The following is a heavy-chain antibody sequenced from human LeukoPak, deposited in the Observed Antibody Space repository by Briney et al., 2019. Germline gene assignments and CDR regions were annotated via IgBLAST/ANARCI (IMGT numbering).Heavy chain of an antibody. CDR3: AREIWSGSDY. Sequence: SETLSLTCAVYGGSFSGYYWSWIRQPAGKGLEWIGRIYTSGSTNYNPSLKSRVTISVDTSKNQFSLKLSSVTAADTAVYYCAREIWSGSDYWGQGTLVTVSS. CDR1: GGSFSGYY. V-gene: IGHV4-4*07. J-gene: IGHJ4*02. CDR2: IYTSGST. D-gene: IGHD3-3*01.